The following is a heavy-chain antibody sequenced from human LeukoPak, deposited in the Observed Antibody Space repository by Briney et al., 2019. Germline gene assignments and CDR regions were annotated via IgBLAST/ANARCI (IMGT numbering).Heavy chain of an antibody. D-gene: IGHD4-11*01. CDR3: ARTPAVTPDY. J-gene: IGHJ4*02. CDR2: IDPSDSYT. CDR1: GYSFTSYW. V-gene: IGHV5-10-1*01. Sequence: HGEALKISCKGSGYSFTSYWISWVRQMPGKVLEWMGRIDPSDSYTNYSPSFQGHVTISADKSISTAYLQWSSLKASDTAMYYCARTPAVTPDYWGQGTLVTVSS.